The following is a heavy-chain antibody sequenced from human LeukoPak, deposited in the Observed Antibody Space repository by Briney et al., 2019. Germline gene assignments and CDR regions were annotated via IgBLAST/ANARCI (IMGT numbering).Heavy chain of an antibody. D-gene: IGHD1-26*01. V-gene: IGHV4-61*01. J-gene: IGHJ4*02. CDR2: IYYSGST. CDR3: ARDSGSYFGFDY. Sequence: SETLSLTCTVSGGSISGSSYYWGWIRQPPGKGLEWIGYIYYSGSTNYNPSLKSRVTISVDTSKNQFSLKLSSVTAADTAVYYCARDSGSYFGFDYWGQGTLVTVSS. CDR1: GGSISGSSYY.